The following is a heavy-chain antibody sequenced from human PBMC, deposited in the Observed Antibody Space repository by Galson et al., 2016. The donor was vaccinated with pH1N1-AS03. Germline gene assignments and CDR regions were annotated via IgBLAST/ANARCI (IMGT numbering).Heavy chain of an antibody. D-gene: IGHD3-22*01. J-gene: IGHJ4*02. Sequence: SVKVSCKASGYTFTNYAVHRVRQAPGQRLEWMGWINADNTDTKYSQKFQDRVTITRDTFATTAYMELSSLRSEDTAVYYCARTNYYHSSGDYWGQGTLVTVSS. V-gene: IGHV1-3*01. CDR3: ARTNYYHSSGDY. CDR1: GYTFTNYA. CDR2: INADNTDT.